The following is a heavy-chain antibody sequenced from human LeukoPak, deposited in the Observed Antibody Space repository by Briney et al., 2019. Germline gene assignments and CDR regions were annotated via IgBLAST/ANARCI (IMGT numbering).Heavy chain of an antibody. CDR2: IIPIFGTA. D-gene: IGHD2-2*01. Sequence: ASVKVSCKASARTFSSYAISWVRQAPGQGLEWMGGIIPIFGTANYAQKFQGRVTITADESTSTAYMELSSLRSEDTAVYYCARCRRGYCSSISCYRVYYYGMDVWGQGTTVTVSS. J-gene: IGHJ6*02. V-gene: IGHV1-69*13. CDR3: ARCRRGYCSSISCYRVYYYGMDV. CDR1: ARTFSSYA.